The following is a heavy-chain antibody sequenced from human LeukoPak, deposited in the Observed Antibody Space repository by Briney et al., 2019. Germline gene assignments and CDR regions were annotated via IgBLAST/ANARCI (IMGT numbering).Heavy chain of an antibody. D-gene: IGHD1-14*01. CDR3: ARLYRTYYYMDV. CDR2: IYSSGYT. J-gene: IGHJ6*03. CDR1: GGSISNYY. Sequence: SETLSLTCSVSGGSISNYYWSWIRQPPGKGLEWIGYIYSSGYTNYKPSLKSRVTLSVDTSKNQVSLKLTSVTAADTAVYYCARLYRTYYYMDVWGKGTTVTVSS. V-gene: IGHV4-59*08.